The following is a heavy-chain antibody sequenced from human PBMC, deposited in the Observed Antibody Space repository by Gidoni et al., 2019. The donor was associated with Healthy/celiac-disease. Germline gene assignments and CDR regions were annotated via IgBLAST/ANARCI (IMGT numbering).Heavy chain of an antibody. CDR1: GFTFSSYA. CDR3: AKDSTVTTEFDY. J-gene: IGHJ4*02. Sequence: EVQLLESGGGLVQPGGSLRLSCAASGFTFSSYAMSWVRQAPGKGLECVSAISGSGGSTYYADSVKGRFTISRDNSKNTLYLQMNSLRAEDTAVYYCAKDSTVTTEFDYWGQGTLVTVSS. CDR2: ISGSGGST. D-gene: IGHD4-17*01. V-gene: IGHV3-23*01.